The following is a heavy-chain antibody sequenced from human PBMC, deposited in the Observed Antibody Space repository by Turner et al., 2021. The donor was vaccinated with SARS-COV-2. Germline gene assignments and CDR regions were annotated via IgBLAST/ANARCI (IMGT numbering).Heavy chain of an antibody. Sequence: EVQLVESGGGLVQPEGSLRLSCSASGSTFSNYSMNWVRQDPGKGLEWVSYISGSSSTIYYADSVKGRFTISRDNAKNSLYLQMNSLRAEDTAVYYCARERGYSNGPYYYGMDVWGQGTTVTVSS. CDR1: GSTFSNYS. CDR2: ISGSSSTI. V-gene: IGHV3-48*01. D-gene: IGHD5-18*01. J-gene: IGHJ6*02. CDR3: ARERGYSNGPYYYGMDV.